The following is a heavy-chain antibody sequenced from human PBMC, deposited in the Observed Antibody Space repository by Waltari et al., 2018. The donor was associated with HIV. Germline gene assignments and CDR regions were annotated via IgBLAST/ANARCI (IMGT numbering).Heavy chain of an antibody. CDR1: GGSISSSSYY. V-gene: IGHV4-39*07. CDR2: IYYSGST. J-gene: IGHJ6*02. CDR3: ARGGNYDFWSGYRDSYYYYGMDV. Sequence: QLQLQESGPGLVKPSETLSLTCTVSGGSISSSSYYWGWIRQPPGKGLEWIGSIYYSGSTYYNPSLKSRVTISVDTSKNQFSLKLSSVTAADTAVYYCARGGNYDFWSGYRDSYYYYGMDVWGQGTTVTVSS. D-gene: IGHD3-3*01.